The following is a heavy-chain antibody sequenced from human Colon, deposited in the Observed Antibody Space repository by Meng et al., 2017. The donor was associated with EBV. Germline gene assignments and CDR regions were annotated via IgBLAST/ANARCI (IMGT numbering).Heavy chain of an antibody. D-gene: IGHD3-10*01. V-gene: IGHV4-34*01. Sequence: QVQLQQWGAGLLKPSEXLSLTCAVYGGSFSGYYWSWIRQPPGKGLKWIGEINHSGSTNYNPSLKSRVTISVDTSKNQFSLKMRSVTAADTAVYYCARDRARLIKYNWFDPWGQGTLVTVSS. J-gene: IGHJ5*02. CDR2: INHSGST. CDR3: ARDRARLIKYNWFDP. CDR1: GGSFSGYY.